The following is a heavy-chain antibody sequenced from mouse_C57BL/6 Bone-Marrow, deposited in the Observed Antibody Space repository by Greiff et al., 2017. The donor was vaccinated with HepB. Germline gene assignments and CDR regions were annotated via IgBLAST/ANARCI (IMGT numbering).Heavy chain of an antibody. CDR2: IWWDDDK. CDR3: ARGSTMVTTPYCYAMDY. J-gene: IGHJ4*01. Sequence: VKLVESGPGILQPSQTLSLTCSFSGFSLSTFGMGVGWIRQPSGKGLEWLAHIWWDDDKYYNPALKSRLTISKDTSKTQVFLKIANVDTADTATYYCARGSTMVTTPYCYAMDYWGQGTSVTVSS. D-gene: IGHD2-2*01. CDR1: GFSLSTFGMG. V-gene: IGHV8-8*01.